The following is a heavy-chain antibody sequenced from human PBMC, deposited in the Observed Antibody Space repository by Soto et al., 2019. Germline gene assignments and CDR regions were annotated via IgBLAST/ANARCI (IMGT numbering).Heavy chain of an antibody. CDR1: GGSFTGNY. V-gene: IGHV4-34*01. CDR3: ACLRGYRGSPIDY. D-gene: IGHD2-15*01. J-gene: IGHJ4*02. CDR2: VNDSGST. Sequence: PSETLSLTCAVYGGSFTGNYRSWIRQPPGKGLEWIGEVNDSGSTNFNPSLKSRVTISIDTSKNQFSLKVTSVTAADTAVYYCACLRGYRGSPIDYWGQGAQVTVSS.